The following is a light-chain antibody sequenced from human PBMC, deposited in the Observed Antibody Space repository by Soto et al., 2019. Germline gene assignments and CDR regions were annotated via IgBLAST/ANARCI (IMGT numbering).Light chain of an antibody. V-gene: IGLV3-21*02. CDR3: KVWDIIIVLLVV. Sequence: SYELTQPPSVSVAPGQTARIPCGASDIGYNSVHWYQQKPGQAPVLVVHSDSVRPSGIPDRFSGSNSGNSATLTISGAEAGNLANYYCKVWDIIIVLLVVFGGRTKLTVL. J-gene: IGLJ2*01. CDR2: SDS. CDR1: DIGYNS.